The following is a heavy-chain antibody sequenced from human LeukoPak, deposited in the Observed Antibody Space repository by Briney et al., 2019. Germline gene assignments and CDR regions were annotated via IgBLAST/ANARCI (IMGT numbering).Heavy chain of an antibody. CDR3: ARRAGAYSHPYDY. Sequence: GGSLRLSCAASGFTFSSYTMNWVRQAPVKGLEWVSSISSSSSYIYYADSVRGRFTISRDNAKNSLYLQMNSLRAEDTAVYYCARRAGAYSHPYDYWGQGTLVTVSS. D-gene: IGHD4/OR15-4a*01. V-gene: IGHV3-21*01. J-gene: IGHJ4*02. CDR1: GFTFSSYT. CDR2: ISSSSSYI.